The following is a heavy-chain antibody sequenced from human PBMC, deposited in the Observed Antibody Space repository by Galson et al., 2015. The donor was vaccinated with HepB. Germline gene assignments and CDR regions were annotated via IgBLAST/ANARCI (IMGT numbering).Heavy chain of an antibody. D-gene: IGHD4-17*01. CDR2: ISYDGSNK. Sequence: SLRLSCAASGFTFSSYAMHWVRQAPGKGLEWVAVISYDGSNKYYADSVKGRFTISRDNSKNTLYLQMNTLRAEDTAVYYCARGWAGNYGDPMGKSYFDYWGQGTLVTVSS. CDR1: GFTFSSYA. V-gene: IGHV3-30*14. CDR3: ARGWAGNYGDPMGKSYFDY. J-gene: IGHJ4*02.